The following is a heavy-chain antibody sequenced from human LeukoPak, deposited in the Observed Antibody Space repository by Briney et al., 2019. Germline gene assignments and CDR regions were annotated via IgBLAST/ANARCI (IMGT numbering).Heavy chain of an antibody. V-gene: IGHV3-21*01. CDR2: ISSSSSYI. Sequence: PGGSLRLSCAASGFTFSSYSMNWVRQAPGKGLEWVSSISSSSSYIYYADSVKGRFTISRDNAKNSLYLQMNSLRAEDTAVYYCARDRSIPGSGYSGYHTFDGFDYWGQGTLVTVSS. CDR1: GFTFSSYS. J-gene: IGHJ4*02. D-gene: IGHD5-12*01. CDR3: ARDRSIPGSGYSGYHTFDGFDY.